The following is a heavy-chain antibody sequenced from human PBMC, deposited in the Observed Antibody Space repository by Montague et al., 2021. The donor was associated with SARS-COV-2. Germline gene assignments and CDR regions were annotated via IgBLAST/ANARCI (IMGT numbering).Heavy chain of an antibody. CDR2: IYYSGST. J-gene: IGHJ4*02. Sequence: SETLSLTCTVSGGSTNSSSYYWGWIRQPPGKGLEWIGSIYYSGSTYYNPSLKSRVTISVDTSKNQFSLKLSSVTAADTAVYYCARESGSGSYLVYWGQGTLVTVSS. CDR3: ARESGSGSYLVY. CDR1: GGSTNSSSYY. V-gene: IGHV4-39*01. D-gene: IGHD3-10*01.